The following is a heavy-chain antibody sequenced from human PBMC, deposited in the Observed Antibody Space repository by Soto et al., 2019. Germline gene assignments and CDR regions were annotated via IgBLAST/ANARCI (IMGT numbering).Heavy chain of an antibody. V-gene: IGHV4-59*01. J-gene: IGHJ4*02. CDR2: IFYSGST. Sequence: SETLSLTGTVSGGSISGYYCSWIRQPPGKGLEWVGYIFYSGSTKYKPSLKSRVTISLDTSKNQFSLKLSSVTAADTAVYYCAREESGILDYWGQGTLVTVSS. CDR3: AREESGILDY. D-gene: IGHD6-25*01. CDR1: GGSISGYY.